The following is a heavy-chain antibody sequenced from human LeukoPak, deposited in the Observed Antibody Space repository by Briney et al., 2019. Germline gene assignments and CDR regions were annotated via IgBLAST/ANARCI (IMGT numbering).Heavy chain of an antibody. V-gene: IGHV4-31*03. CDR2: IYYSGST. CDR1: GGSISSGGYY. CDR3: AMSALYSYTYYFDY. D-gene: IGHD5-18*01. Sequence: SQTLSLTCTVSGGSISSGGYYWSWIRQHPGKGLEWFGYIYYSGSTYYNPSLKSRVTISVDTSKTQFSLKLSSVTAADTAVYYCAMSALYSYTYYFDYWGQGTLVTVSS. J-gene: IGHJ4*02.